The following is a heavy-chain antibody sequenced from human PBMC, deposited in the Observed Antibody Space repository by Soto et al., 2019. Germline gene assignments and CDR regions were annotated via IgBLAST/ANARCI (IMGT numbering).Heavy chain of an antibody. Sequence: SETLSLTCTVSGGSFIRGGYYWTWIRQHPGKGLEWIGYIYYSGSTYYNPSLKSRVTISVDTSKNQFSLKLSSVTAADTAVYYCARDQGYCSGGSCYTYWFDPWGQGTLVTVSS. CDR3: ARDQGYCSGGSCYTYWFDP. D-gene: IGHD2-15*01. CDR1: GGSFIRGGYY. CDR2: IYYSGST. V-gene: IGHV4-31*03. J-gene: IGHJ5*02.